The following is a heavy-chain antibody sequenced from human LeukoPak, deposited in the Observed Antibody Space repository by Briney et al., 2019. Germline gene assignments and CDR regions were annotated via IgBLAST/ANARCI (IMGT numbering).Heavy chain of an antibody. CDR2: ISYDGSNK. CDR1: TFTFRSYG. CDR3: AKTSGELRLVSDAFDI. Sequence: AGTLTLTCNSTTFTFRSYGTHWVLKAPATGMESTPLISYDGSNKYYADSVKGRFTISRDNSKNTLYLQMNSLRAEDTAVYYCAKTSGELRLVSDAFDIWGQGTMVTVSS. J-gene: IGHJ3*02. V-gene: IGHV3-30*18. D-gene: IGHD1-7*01.